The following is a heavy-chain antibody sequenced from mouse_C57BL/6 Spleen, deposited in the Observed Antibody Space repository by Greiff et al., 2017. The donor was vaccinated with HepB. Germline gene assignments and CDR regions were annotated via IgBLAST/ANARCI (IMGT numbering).Heavy chain of an antibody. D-gene: IGHD1-1*01. V-gene: IGHV1-61*01. J-gene: IGHJ4*01. Sequence: VQLQQPGAELVRPGSSVKLSCKASGYTFTSYWMDWVKQRPGQGLEWIGSIYPSDSETHYNQKFKDKATLTVDKSSSTAYMQLSSLTSEDSAVYYCARWHYGSSSLYYAMDYWGQGTSVTVSS. CDR3: ARWHYGSSSLYYAMDY. CDR2: IYPSDSET. CDR1: GYTFTSYW.